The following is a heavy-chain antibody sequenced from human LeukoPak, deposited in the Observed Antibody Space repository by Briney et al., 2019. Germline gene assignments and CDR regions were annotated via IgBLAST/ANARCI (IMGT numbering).Heavy chain of an antibody. Sequence: GGSLRLSCAASGFTFSSYGMHWVRQAPGKGLEWVAVIWYDGSNKYYADSVKGRFTISRDNSKNTLYLQMNSLRAEDTAVYYCARNVLRVVDYYYYGMDVWGQGTTVTVPS. D-gene: IGHD3-3*01. CDR2: IWYDGSNK. CDR3: ARNVLRVVDYYYYGMDV. J-gene: IGHJ6*02. CDR1: GFTFSSYG. V-gene: IGHV3-33*01.